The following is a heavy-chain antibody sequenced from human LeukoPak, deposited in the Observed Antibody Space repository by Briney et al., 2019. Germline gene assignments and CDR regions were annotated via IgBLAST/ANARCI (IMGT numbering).Heavy chain of an antibody. V-gene: IGHV3-23*01. D-gene: IGHD6-6*01. CDR2: ISDSGDST. Sequence: AGGSLRLSCAASGFTFSNYAMSWVRQAPGKGLEWVSVISDSGDSTYYADSVKGRFTVSRDNSKNTLYLQMNSLRAEDTAVFYCAKVGEKELVREYNFDYWGQGTLVTVSS. CDR1: GFTFSNYA. J-gene: IGHJ4*02. CDR3: AKVGEKELVREYNFDY.